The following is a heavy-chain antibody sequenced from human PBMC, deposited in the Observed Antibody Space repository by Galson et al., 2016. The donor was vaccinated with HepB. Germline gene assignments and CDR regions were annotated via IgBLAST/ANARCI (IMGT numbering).Heavy chain of an antibody. J-gene: IGHJ6*03. V-gene: IGHV4-39*01. D-gene: IGHD6-19*01. CDR2: IYYTENT. CDR1: GASISGSEYY. Sequence: SETLSLTCTVSGASISGSEYYWGWIRQPPGRGLEWIGSIYYTENTYYNPSLKSRVTISVDTSKNQFSLRLNSVTAADTGVYYCATGIVVAGKYYYYYRDVWGKGTTVTVSS. CDR3: ATGIVVAGKYYYYYRDV.